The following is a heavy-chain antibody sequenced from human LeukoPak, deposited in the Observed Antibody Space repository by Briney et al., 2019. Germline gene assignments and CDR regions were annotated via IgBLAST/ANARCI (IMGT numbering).Heavy chain of an antibody. J-gene: IGHJ4*02. CDR3: AKDLLQYGSGSYYIDH. V-gene: IGHV3-30*02. CDR2: IWNDGSDK. D-gene: IGHD3-10*01. CDR1: GFTLSSCG. Sequence: PGGSLRLSCAASGFTLSSCGMHWVRQAPGKGLEWVAYIWNDGSDKYYPDSVKGRFAISRDKSKNSLYLQMNRLRSEDTAVYYCAKDLLQYGSGSYYIDHWGQGTLVIVSS.